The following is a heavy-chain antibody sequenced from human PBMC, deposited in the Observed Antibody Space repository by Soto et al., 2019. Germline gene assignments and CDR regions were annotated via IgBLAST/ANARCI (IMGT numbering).Heavy chain of an antibody. CDR2: TKSKANGDTT. J-gene: IGHJ2*01. CDR3: ASSLSGYNYWYFDL. D-gene: IGHD3-22*01. CDR1: GFTFGDYA. Sequence: GGSLRLSCTASGFTFGDYAMSWFRQAPGKGLEWVGFTKSKANGDTTEYAASVKGRFTISRDDSKNSLYLQMNSLKTEDTAVYYCASSLSGYNYWYFDLWGRGTLVTVSS. V-gene: IGHV3-49*03.